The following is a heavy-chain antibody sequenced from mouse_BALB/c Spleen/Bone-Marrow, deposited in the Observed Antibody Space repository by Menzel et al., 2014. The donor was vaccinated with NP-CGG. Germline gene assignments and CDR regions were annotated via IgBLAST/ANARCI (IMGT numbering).Heavy chain of an antibody. CDR3: ARSYGSGPFDY. J-gene: IGHJ2*01. CDR2: IDPANGNT. CDR1: GFNIKDTY. Sequence: VQLQQSAAELVKPGASVKLSCTASGFNIKDTYMHWVKQRPEQGLEWIGRIDPANGNTKYDPKFQGKATITADTSSNTACLQLSSLASEDTAVYYCARSYGSGPFDYWGQGTTLTVSS. D-gene: IGHD1-1*01. V-gene: IGHV14-3*02.